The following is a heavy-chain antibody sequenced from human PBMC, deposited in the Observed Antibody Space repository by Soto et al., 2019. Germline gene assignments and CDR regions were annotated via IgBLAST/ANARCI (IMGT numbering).Heavy chain of an antibody. CDR3: ARESLTTVTPYYYYYGVDV. CDR2: ISSSSSYI. J-gene: IGHJ6*02. D-gene: IGHD4-4*01. V-gene: IGHV3-21*01. Sequence: PGGALRRSCAASGFTCGIYSMDWVRQALGKVLEWVSSISSSSSYIYYADSVSGRFTLSRDNAKNSLYLQMNSLRAEDTAVYYCARESLTTVTPYYYYYGVDVWGQGTTVTVS. CDR1: GFTCGIYS.